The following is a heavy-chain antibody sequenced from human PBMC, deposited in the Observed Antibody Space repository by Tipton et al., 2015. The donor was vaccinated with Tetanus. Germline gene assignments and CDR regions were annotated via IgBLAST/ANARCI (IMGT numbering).Heavy chain of an antibody. V-gene: IGHV4-4*07. CDR2: IYVTGAT. Sequence: TLSLTCSVSGGSISNYYWNWIRQPAGKGLEWIGRIYVTGATNHSPALQSRVTMSIDRGKNQLSLTLTSVTAADAAMYYCAREGVYYHDGSGFYAFDVWGRGTMVAVSS. CDR1: GGSISNYY. D-gene: IGHD3-22*01. J-gene: IGHJ3*01. CDR3: AREGVYYHDGSGFYAFDV.